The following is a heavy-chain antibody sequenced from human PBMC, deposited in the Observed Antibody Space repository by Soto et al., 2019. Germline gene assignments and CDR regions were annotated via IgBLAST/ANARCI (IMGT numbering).Heavy chain of an antibody. CDR2: IIPIFGTA. CDR1: GGTFSSYA. Sequence: ASVKVSCKASGGTFSSYAISWVRQAPGQGLEWMGGIIPIFGTANYAQKFQGRVTITADESTSTAYMELSSLRSEDTAVYYCARGRGEFTIFGAAIPGYGMDVWGKGTTVTVSS. J-gene: IGHJ6*04. CDR3: ARGRGEFTIFGAAIPGYGMDV. V-gene: IGHV1-69*13. D-gene: IGHD3-3*01.